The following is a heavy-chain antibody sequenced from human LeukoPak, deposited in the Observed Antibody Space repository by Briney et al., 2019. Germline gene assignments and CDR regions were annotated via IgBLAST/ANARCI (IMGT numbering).Heavy chain of an antibody. J-gene: IGHJ5*02. Sequence: SETLSLTCAVYGGSFSGYYWSWIRQPPGKGLEWIGEINHSGSTNYNPSLKSRVTISVDTSKNQFSRKLSFVTAADTAVYYCARGWVVPAAKGWFDPWGQGTLVTVSS. D-gene: IGHD2-2*01. CDR3: ARGWVVPAAKGWFDP. V-gene: IGHV4-34*01. CDR2: INHSGST. CDR1: GGSFSGYY.